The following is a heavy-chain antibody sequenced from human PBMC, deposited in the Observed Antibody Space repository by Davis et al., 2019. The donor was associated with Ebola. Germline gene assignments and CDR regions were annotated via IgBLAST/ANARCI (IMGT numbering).Heavy chain of an antibody. CDR1: GFTFSDYY. CDR3: AKGVHTDY. CDR2: ISSSSSYT. Sequence: GESLKISCAASGFTFSDYYMSWIRQAPGKGLEWVSYISSSSSYTNYADSVKGRFTISRDNSKNTLYLQMNSLRDEDTARYYCAKGVHTDYWGQGTLVTVSS. V-gene: IGHV3-11*05. J-gene: IGHJ4*02.